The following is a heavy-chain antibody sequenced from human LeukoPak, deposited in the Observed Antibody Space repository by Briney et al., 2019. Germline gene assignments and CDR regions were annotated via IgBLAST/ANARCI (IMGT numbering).Heavy chain of an antibody. V-gene: IGHV3-23*01. CDR1: GFTFSSYA. CDR3: AKATNTSPRNSEY. CDR2: ISASGGST. J-gene: IGHJ4*02. Sequence: GGSLILSCAASGFTFSSYAMSWVRQAPGKGLEWVSGISASGGSTYYADSVKGRFTISRDNSKNTLYLQMNSLRAEDTAVYYCAKATNTSPRNSEYWGQGTLVTVSS. D-gene: IGHD2/OR15-2a*01.